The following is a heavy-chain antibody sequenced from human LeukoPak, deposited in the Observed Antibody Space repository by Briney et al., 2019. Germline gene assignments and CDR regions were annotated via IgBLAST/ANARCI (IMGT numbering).Heavy chain of an antibody. CDR1: GFIFSTYW. J-gene: IGHJ4*02. D-gene: IGHD3-3*01. V-gene: IGHV3-7*01. CDR3: ARDRGGFLEWSYYFDY. CDR2: IHPDGSET. Sequence: GGSLRLSCEASGFIFSTYWMGWVRQVPGKGLEWVANIHPDGSETSYVESVKGRFTISRDNAKKTLYLQMNSLRAEDTAVYYCARDRGGFLEWSYYFDYWGQGTLVTVSS.